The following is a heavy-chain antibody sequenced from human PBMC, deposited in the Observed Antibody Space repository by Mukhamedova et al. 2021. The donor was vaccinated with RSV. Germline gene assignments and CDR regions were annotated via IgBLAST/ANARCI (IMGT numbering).Heavy chain of an antibody. V-gene: IGHV3-30-3*01. D-gene: IGHD2-8*01. CDR2: ISYDGSNK. CDR3: ARDDCTNGVCYFDY. Sequence: GAVISYDGSNKYYADSVKGRFTISRDNSKNTLYLQMNSLRAEDTAVYYCARDDCTNGVCYFDYWGQGTLVTVSS. J-gene: IGHJ4*02.